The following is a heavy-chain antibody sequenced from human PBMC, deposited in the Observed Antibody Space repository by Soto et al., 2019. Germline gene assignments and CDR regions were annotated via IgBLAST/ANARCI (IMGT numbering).Heavy chain of an antibody. V-gene: IGHV3-33*01. CDR1: RFTFSHSGFRFSNFG. CDR3: ASELGVGSVAGILRL. J-gene: IGHJ4*02. Sequence: GGSLRLSCAASRFTFSHSGFRFSNFGMHWVRQAPGKGLEWVAVIWYDGSHEYYVDSVKGRFTISRDNSKNTFDLQMNGLRVEDTAVYYCASELGVGSVAGILRLWGQGTLVTVSS. CDR2: IWYDGSHE. D-gene: IGHD6-19*01.